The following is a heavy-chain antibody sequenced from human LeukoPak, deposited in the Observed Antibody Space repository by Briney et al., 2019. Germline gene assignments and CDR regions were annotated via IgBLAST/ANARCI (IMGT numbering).Heavy chain of an antibody. CDR2: ISSDGRDK. CDR3: ARDLVTPGAQPPYYYYYYYGMDV. CDR1: GFTFSSYA. Sequence: GRSLRLSCAASGFTFSSYAIHWVRQAPGKGLEWVAVISSDGRDKHHADSVKGRFTISRDNAKNSLYLQMNSLRAEDTAVYYCARDLVTPGAQPPYYYYYYYGMDVWGQGTTVTVSS. D-gene: IGHD4-17*01. V-gene: IGHV3-30*03. J-gene: IGHJ6*02.